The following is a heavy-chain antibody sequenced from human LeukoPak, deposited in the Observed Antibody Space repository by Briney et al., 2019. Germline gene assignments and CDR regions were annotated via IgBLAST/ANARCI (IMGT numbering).Heavy chain of an antibody. CDR3: ARDSWVPPPEQPYYDFWSGYYDYYYYGMDV. CDR2: ISAYNGNT. CDR1: GYTFTSYG. Sequence: ASVKVSCKASGYTFTSYGISWVRQAPGQGLEWMGWISAYNGNTNYAQKLQGRVTMTTDTSTSTTYMELRSLRSDDTAVYYCARDSWVPPPEQPYYDFWSGYYDYYYYGMDVWGQGTTVTVSS. J-gene: IGHJ6*02. V-gene: IGHV1-18*01. D-gene: IGHD3-3*01.